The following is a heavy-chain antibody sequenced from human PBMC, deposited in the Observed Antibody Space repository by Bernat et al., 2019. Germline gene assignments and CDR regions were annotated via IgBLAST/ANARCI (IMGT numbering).Heavy chain of an antibody. CDR2: IYYSGST. CDR1: GGSISSGDYY. Sequence: QVQLQESGPGLVKPSQTLSLTCTVSGGSISSGDYYWSWIRQHPGKGLEWFGYIYYSGSTYYNPSLKSRVTISVDTSKNQFSLKLNSVTAADTAVYYCAREYYYGSGSYSFYFDYWGQGTLVTVSS. V-gene: IGHV4-31*03. D-gene: IGHD3-10*01. CDR3: AREYYYGSGSYSFYFDY. J-gene: IGHJ4*02.